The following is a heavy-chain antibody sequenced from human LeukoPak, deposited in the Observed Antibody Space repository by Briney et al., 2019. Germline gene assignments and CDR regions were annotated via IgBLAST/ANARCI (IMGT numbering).Heavy chain of an antibody. CDR3: ARAREGDIDY. V-gene: IGHV4-59*01. J-gene: IGHJ4*02. Sequence: SETPSLACTVSGGSISSYYWSWIRQPPGKGLEWIGYIYYSGSTNYNPSLKSRVTISVDTSKNQFSLKLSSVTAADTAVYYCARAREGDIDYWGQGTLVTVSS. CDR1: GGSISSYY. CDR2: IYYSGST.